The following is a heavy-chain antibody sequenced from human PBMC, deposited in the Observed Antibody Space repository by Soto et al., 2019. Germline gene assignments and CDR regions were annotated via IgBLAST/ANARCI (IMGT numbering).Heavy chain of an antibody. CDR2: ISYDGSNK. J-gene: IGHJ4*02. Sequence: PGGSLRLSCAASGFTFSSYGMHWVRQAPGKGLEWVAVISYDGSNKYYADSVKGRFTISRDNSKNTLYLQMNSLRAEDTAVYYCAKWFQRPLYDILTGYDSVDYWGQGTLVTVSS. D-gene: IGHD3-9*01. CDR3: AKWFQRPLYDILTGYDSVDY. CDR1: GFTFSSYG. V-gene: IGHV3-30*18.